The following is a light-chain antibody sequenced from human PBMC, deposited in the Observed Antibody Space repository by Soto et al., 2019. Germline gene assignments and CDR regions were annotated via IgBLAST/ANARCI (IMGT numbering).Light chain of an antibody. CDR1: SSDVGGYNY. V-gene: IGLV2-14*01. CDR2: DVS. Sequence: QAALTQPASVSGSPGQSITISCTGTSSDVGGYNYVYWYQQHPGKAPKLMIYDVSNRPSGVSNRFSGSKSGTTASLTISGLQAEAEADYYCSSYTSSSTLVVFGGGTEHTVL. J-gene: IGLJ2*01. CDR3: SSYTSSSTLVV.